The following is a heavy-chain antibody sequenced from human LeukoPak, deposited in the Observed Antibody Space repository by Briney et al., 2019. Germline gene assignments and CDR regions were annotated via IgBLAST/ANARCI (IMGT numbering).Heavy chain of an antibody. J-gene: IGHJ4*02. Sequence: SETLSLTCTVSGYSNSSGTYYWAWIRQPPGEGLEWIGSRYYGGNTHYNPSLRSRVTISVDTTQNQFSMRLESVTASDASVYYCTRHVMGPRYSSVSNLDNWGQGTLVTVSS. CDR2: RYYGGNT. CDR3: TRHVMGPRYSSVSNLDN. D-gene: IGHD5/OR15-5a*01. CDR1: GYSNSSGTYY. V-gene: IGHV4-39*01.